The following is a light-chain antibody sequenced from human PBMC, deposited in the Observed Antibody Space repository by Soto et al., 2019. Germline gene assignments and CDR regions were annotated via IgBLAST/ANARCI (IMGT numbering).Light chain of an antibody. Sequence: QSALTQPASVSGSPVQSITISCTGTSSDVGGYNYVSWYQQHPGKAPKLMIYDVSNRPSGVSNRFSGSRSGNTASLTISGLQAEDEADYYCSSYTSSSNGVFGGGTQLTVL. J-gene: IGLJ3*02. CDR3: SSYTSSSNGV. V-gene: IGLV2-14*01. CDR1: SSDVGGYNY. CDR2: DVS.